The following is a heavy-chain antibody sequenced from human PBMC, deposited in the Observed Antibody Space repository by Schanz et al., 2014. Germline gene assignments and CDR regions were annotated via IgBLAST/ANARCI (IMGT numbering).Heavy chain of an antibody. V-gene: IGHV3-74*02. J-gene: IGHJ2*01. Sequence: EVQLVESGGGLVQPGGSLRLSCAASGFTFSSHWMHWVRQDPGKGLVWVARINSVGSNTDYADSVTGRFTISRDNSRSTMYLQMNSLRAEDTAVYFCAKDLGVDCGDGCFNWYFDLWVRGTLVTVSS. CDR2: INSVGSNT. CDR1: GFTFSSHW. D-gene: IGHD2-21*02. CDR3: AKDLGVDCGDGCFNWYFDL.